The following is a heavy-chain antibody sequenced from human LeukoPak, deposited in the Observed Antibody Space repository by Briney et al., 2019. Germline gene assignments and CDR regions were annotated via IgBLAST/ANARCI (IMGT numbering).Heavy chain of an antibody. CDR3: ARESDGSYCLDY. CDR1: GFTFSSYA. Sequence: GGSLRLSCAASGFTFSSYATHWVRQAPGKGLEYVSAISSNGGSTYYANSVKGRFTISRDNSKNTLYLQMGSLRAEDMAVYYCARESDGSYCLDYWGQGTLVTVSS. J-gene: IGHJ4*02. D-gene: IGHD1-26*01. CDR2: ISSNGGST. V-gene: IGHV3-64*01.